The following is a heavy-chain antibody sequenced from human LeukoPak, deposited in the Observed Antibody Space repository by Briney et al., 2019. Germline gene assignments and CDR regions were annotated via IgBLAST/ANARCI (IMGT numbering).Heavy chain of an antibody. CDR2: IRYDGSNK. CDR1: GFTFSSYG. V-gene: IGHV3-30*02. CDR3: AKDLLRGYSDSSGSWGDFDY. J-gene: IGHJ4*02. D-gene: IGHD3-22*01. Sequence: GGSLRLSCAASGFTFSSYGMHWVRQAPGKGLEWVAFIRYDGSNKYYADSVKGRFTISRDNSKNTLYLQMNSLRAEDTAVYYCAKDLLRGYSDSSGSWGDFDYWGQGTLVTVSS.